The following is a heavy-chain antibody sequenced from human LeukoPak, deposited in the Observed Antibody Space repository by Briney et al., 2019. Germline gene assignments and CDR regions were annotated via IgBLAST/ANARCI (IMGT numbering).Heavy chain of an antibody. D-gene: IGHD4-17*01. CDR1: GFTFSSYA. Sequence: GGSLRLSCAASGFTFSSYAMNWVRQAPGKGLEWVSALSGGSGGSTYYADSVKGRFTISRDNSKNTLYLHMNSLRADDTAVYYCAKLPTTVLTPPYYYGLDVWGQGTTVTVSS. J-gene: IGHJ6*02. CDR3: AKLPTTVLTPPYYYGLDV. V-gene: IGHV3-23*01. CDR2: LSGGSGGST.